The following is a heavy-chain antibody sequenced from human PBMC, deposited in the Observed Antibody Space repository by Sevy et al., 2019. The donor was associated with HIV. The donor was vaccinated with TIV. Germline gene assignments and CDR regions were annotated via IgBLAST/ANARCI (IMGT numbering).Heavy chain of an antibody. J-gene: IGHJ6*02. Sequence: ASVKVSCKASGGTFSSYAISWVRQAPGQGLEWMGGIIPIFGTANYAQKFQGRVTITADESTSTAYMGLSSLRSEDTAVYYCARVIGARYCSSTSCYGGEYYYYGMDVWGQGTTVTVSS. D-gene: IGHD2-2*01. CDR2: IIPIFGTA. V-gene: IGHV1-69*13. CDR3: ARVIGARYCSSTSCYGGEYYYYGMDV. CDR1: GGTFSSYA.